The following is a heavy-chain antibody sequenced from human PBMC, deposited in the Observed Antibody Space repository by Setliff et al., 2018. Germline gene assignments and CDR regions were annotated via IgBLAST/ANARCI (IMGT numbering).Heavy chain of an antibody. CDR1: GGSISSGSYY. V-gene: IGHV4-61*09. CDR2: IYTSGTT. D-gene: IGHD3-10*01. CDR3: ARSNMGNYYDSGRYYYYYYMDV. J-gene: IGHJ6*03. Sequence: PSETLSLTCSVPGGSISSGSYYWTWIRQPAGKGLEWIGHIYTSGTTKYNPSLKSRVTISVDASKNQFFLKLTSVTAADTAVYYCARSNMGNYYDSGRYYYYYYMDVWGKGTTVTVSS.